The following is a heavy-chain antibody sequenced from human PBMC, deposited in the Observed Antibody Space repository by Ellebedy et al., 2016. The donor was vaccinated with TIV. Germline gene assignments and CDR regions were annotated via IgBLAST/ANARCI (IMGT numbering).Heavy chain of an antibody. V-gene: IGHV1-2*02. CDR3: ARVGADDL. Sequence: AASVKVSCKASGYTFTGYYIHWVRQAPGQGLEWMGWIYPKRGTTRYAQIFQGRVTLTRDTSINTAYMSLTWLRSDDTAMYYCARVGADDLWGQGTLVTVSS. CDR2: IYPKRGTT. J-gene: IGHJ4*02. CDR1: GYTFTGYY. D-gene: IGHD6-13*01.